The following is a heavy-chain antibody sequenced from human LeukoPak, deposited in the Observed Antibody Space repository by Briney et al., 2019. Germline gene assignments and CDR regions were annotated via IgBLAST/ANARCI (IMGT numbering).Heavy chain of an antibody. CDR3: ARGNSNFDY. CDR2: IHRNGGST. CDR1: GFTSDDYG. V-gene: IGHV3-20*01. J-gene: IGHJ4*02. D-gene: IGHD3-10*01. Sequence: PGGSLRLSCAASGFTSDDYGMSWLRQAPGKGLEWVSGIHRNGGSTGYADSVKGRFTISRDTAKNSLYLQMNSLRAEDTALYHCARGNSNFDYWGQGTLVTVSS.